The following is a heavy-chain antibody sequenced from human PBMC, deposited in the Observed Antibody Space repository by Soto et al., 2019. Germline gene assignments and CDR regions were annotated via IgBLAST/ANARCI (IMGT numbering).Heavy chain of an antibody. CDR3: ARVAYCGGDCLYYYYGMDV. D-gene: IGHD2-21*02. V-gene: IGHV4-30-4*01. CDR2: IYYSGST. CDR1: GVSISSGDYY. J-gene: IGHJ6*02. Sequence: SETLSLTCTVSGVSISSGDYYWSWIRQPPGKGLEWIGYIYYSGSTYYNPSLKSRVTISVDTSKNQFSLKLSSVTAADTAVYYCARVAYCGGDCLYYYYGMDVWGQGTTVTVSS.